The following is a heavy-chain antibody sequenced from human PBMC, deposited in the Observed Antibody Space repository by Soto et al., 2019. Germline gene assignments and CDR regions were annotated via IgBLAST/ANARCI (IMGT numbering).Heavy chain of an antibody. CDR1: GFTFDDYG. Sequence: PGGSVRLCCAASGFTFDDYGRHWVRQAPGKGLEWVSGISWNSGSINYADSVKGRFTISRDNDKNSLYLQMNSLRGEDTALYYCAKDMYSSHHYGMDVWGQGTTVTVSS. D-gene: IGHD6-13*01. V-gene: IGHV3-9*01. CDR2: ISWNSGSI. CDR3: AKDMYSSHHYGMDV. J-gene: IGHJ6*02.